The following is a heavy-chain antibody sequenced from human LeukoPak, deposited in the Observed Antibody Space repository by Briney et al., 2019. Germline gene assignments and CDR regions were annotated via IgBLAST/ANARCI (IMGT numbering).Heavy chain of an antibody. J-gene: IGHJ4*02. CDR3: ARDQAAAGDY. D-gene: IGHD6-13*01. CDR2: ISSSRNTI. V-gene: IGHV3-48*02. CDR1: GFTFSSYA. Sequence: PGRSLRLSCAASGFTFSSYAMNWVRQAPGKGLEWVSYISSSRNTIYYADSVKGRFTISRDNAKNSLYLQMNSLRDEDTAVYYCARDQAAAGDYWGQGTLVTVSS.